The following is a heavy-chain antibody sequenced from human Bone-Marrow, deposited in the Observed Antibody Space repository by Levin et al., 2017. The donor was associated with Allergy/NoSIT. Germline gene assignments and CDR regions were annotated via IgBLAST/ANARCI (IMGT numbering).Heavy chain of an antibody. V-gene: IGHV3-9*01. CDR3: ANVGGQSCGGSVCLFDY. J-gene: IGHJ4*02. Sequence: GGSLRLSCVASGFIFDDYAMHWVRQAPGQGLEWVSGITWNSGIIAYADSVEGRFTISRDNAKNSLYLQMNSLRTEDAALYYCANVGGQSCGGSVCLFDYWGQGALVTVSS. CDR2: ITWNSGII. CDR1: GFIFDDYA. D-gene: IGHD2-8*02.